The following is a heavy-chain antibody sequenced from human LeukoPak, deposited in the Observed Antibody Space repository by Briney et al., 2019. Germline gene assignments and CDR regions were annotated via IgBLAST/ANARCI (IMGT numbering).Heavy chain of an antibody. D-gene: IGHD4-23*01. CDR3: AKSAGYGGNSGFYYYYGMDV. CDR1: GFIFSSYG. CDR2: MSFDGSNT. Sequence: PGRSLRLSCAASGFIFSSYGMHWVRQAPGKGLEWVAVMSFDGSNTDYVDSVKGRFTISRDNSKNTLYLQMNSLRAEDTAVYYCAKSAGYGGNSGFYYYYGMDVWGQGTTVTVSS. V-gene: IGHV3-30*18. J-gene: IGHJ6*02.